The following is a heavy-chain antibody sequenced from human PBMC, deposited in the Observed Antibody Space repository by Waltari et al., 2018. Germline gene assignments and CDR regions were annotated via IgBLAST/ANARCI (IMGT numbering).Heavy chain of an antibody. CDR3: ARHAMGFGEMWGFDP. V-gene: IGHV4-39*01. J-gene: IGHJ5*02. Sequence: QLQLQESGPGLVKPSETLSPTSAVSGGSISSSSYYWGWIRHPPGKGLGWIGSIYYSGSTYYNPSLKSRVTISVDTSKNQFSLKLSSVTAADTAVYYCARHAMGFGEMWGFDPWGQGTLVTVSS. CDR1: GGSISSSSYY. CDR2: IYYSGST. D-gene: IGHD3-10*01.